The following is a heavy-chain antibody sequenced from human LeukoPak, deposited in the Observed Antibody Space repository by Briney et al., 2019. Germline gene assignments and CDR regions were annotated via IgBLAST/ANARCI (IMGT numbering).Heavy chain of an antibody. CDR1: GGSFSGYY. D-gene: IGHD5-18*01. Sequence: PSETLSLTCAVYGGSFSGYYWSWIRQPPGKGLEWIGEINHSGSTNYNPSLKSRVTISVDTSKNQFSLKLSSVTAADTAVYYCATAQLWNDYWGPGTLVTVSS. CDR3: ATAQLWNDY. V-gene: IGHV4-34*01. J-gene: IGHJ4*02. CDR2: INHSGST.